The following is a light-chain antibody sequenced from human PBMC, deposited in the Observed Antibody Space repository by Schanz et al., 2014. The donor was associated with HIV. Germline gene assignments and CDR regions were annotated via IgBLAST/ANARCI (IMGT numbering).Light chain of an antibody. Sequence: QSALTQPVSVSGSLGQSITISCTGTNSDVGSFNLVSWYQQHPGKAPKLMIYETSERPSGVSDRFSGSKSGSTASLAISDLQAADEADYYCSSFSTSDTPIFGTGTKLTVL. J-gene: IGLJ1*01. V-gene: IGLV2-14*02. CDR1: NSDVGSFNL. CDR2: ETS. CDR3: SSFSTSDTPI.